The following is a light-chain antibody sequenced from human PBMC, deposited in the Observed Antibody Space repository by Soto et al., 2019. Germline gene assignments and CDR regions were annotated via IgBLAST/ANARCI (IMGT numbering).Light chain of an antibody. V-gene: IGKV4-1*01. CDR3: QQYYSAPIT. CDR1: QSILSSRDNKNY. J-gene: IGKJ5*01. CDR2: WAS. Sequence: IVMTQSPDSLAVSLGERATINCKSSQSILSSRDNKNYLAWFQQKPGQPPNLLIFWASTRESGVPDRFIGSGSGTDFTLTNASLQAEDVAVYYCQQYYSAPITFGQGTRLEVK.